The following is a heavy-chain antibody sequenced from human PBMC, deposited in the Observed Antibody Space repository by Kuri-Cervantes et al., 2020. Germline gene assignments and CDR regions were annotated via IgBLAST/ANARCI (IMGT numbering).Heavy chain of an antibody. J-gene: IGHJ4*02. CDR1: GGTFNSYA. CDR3: ARVQFRIAAAGFGY. Sequence: SVKVSCKASGGTFNSYAITWLRQAPGQGLEWMGGIVPIFDTANYAQKFQGRVTITSDESTNTAYMELSSLRYEDTAVYYCARVQFRIAAAGFGYWGQGTLVTVSS. D-gene: IGHD6-13*01. CDR2: IVPIFDTA. V-gene: IGHV1-69*13.